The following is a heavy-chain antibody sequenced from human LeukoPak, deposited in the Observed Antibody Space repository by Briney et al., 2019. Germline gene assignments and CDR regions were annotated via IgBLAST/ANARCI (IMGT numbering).Heavy chain of an antibody. CDR2: ISSSGSTI. Sequence: GGSLRLSCAASGFTFSDYYMSWIRRAPGKGLEWVSYISSSGSTIDYADSVKGRFTISRDNAKNSLYLQMNSLRAEDTAVYYCARDRYCSSTSCYLGYYYGMDVWGQGTTVTVSS. V-gene: IGHV3-11*01. CDR1: GFTFSDYY. CDR3: ARDRYCSSTSCYLGYYYGMDV. J-gene: IGHJ6*02. D-gene: IGHD2-2*01.